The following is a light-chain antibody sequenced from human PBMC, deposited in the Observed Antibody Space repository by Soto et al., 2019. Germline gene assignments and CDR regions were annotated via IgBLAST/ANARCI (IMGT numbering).Light chain of an antibody. CDR3: QQYNSWPPIT. CDR1: ESVSRN. V-gene: IGKV3-15*01. Sequence: EVVMTQSPATLSVPPGERANLSCRASESVSRNLAWYQQKPGQAPRLLIYDASTRATGIPDRFSGGGSGTEFTLTISSLQSEDFVVYYCQQYNSWPPITFGQGTRLEIK. J-gene: IGKJ5*01. CDR2: DAS.